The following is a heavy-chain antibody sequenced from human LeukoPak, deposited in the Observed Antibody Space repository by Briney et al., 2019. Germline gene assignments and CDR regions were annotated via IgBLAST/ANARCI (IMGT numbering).Heavy chain of an antibody. Sequence: PSETLSLTCTVSGGSISSSSYYWGWIRQPPGKGLEWIGSIFYSGSTYYNPSLKSRVTISVDTSRNQFSLKLSSVTAADTAVYYCARDFFDYGDGSDYFDYWGQGTLVTVSS. D-gene: IGHD4-17*01. J-gene: IGHJ4*02. V-gene: IGHV4-39*07. CDR1: GGSISSSSYY. CDR3: ARDFFDYGDGSDYFDY. CDR2: IFYSGST.